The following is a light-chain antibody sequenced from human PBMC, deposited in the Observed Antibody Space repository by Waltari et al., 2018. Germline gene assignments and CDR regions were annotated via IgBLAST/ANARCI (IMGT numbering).Light chain of an antibody. CDR2: DVS. J-gene: IGLJ2*01. CDR3: SSYSSSSTLV. Sequence: HSALTQPASVSGSPGQSITISCTGTSSAVGGYNYVSWYQHHPGEAPKLMIYDVSNRPSGVSNRFSGSKSGNTASLIISGLQAEDEADYYCSSYSSSSTLVFGGGTKVTVL. V-gene: IGLV2-14*03. CDR1: SSAVGGYNY.